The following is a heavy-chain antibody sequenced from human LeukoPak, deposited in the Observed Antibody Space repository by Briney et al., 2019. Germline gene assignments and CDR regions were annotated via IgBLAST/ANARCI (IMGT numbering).Heavy chain of an antibody. D-gene: IGHD6-13*01. V-gene: IGHV3-48*01. Sequence: GGSLRLSCAASGFTFSNYSMNWVRQAPGKGLEWVSYISRASSTIYYVDSVKGRFTISRDNAKNSLYLQMNSLRAEDTAVYYCARSYYSSSCPDYWGQGTLVTVSS. CDR2: ISRASSTI. CDR3: ARSYYSSSCPDY. J-gene: IGHJ4*02. CDR1: GFTFSNYS.